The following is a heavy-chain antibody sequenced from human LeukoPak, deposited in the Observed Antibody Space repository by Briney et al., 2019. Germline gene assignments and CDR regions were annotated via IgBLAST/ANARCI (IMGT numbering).Heavy chain of an antibody. CDR3: ARGAYYYED. D-gene: IGHD3-22*01. CDR2: TSDRGDYT. CDR1: GFTFTSYS. J-gene: IGHJ4*02. V-gene: IGHV3-23*01. Sequence: PGGSLRLSCAASGFTFTSYSMSWVRQAPGKGLEWVSGTSDRGDYTYYADSVKGRFTISRDNAKNSLYLQMNSLRAEDTAVYYCARGAYYYEDWGQGTLVTVSS.